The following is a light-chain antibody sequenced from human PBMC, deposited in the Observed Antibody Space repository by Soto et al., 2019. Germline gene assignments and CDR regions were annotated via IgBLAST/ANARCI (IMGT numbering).Light chain of an antibody. J-gene: IGKJ3*01. CDR1: QGISSY. CDR3: QQYYSYPFT. CDR2: AAS. Sequence: AIRMTQSPSSFSASTGDRVTITCRASQGISSYFAWYQQKPGKAPKLLIYAASTLQSGVPSRFSGSGSGTDFTLTISCLQSEDFATYYCQQYYSYPFTFGPGTKVEIK. V-gene: IGKV1-8*01.